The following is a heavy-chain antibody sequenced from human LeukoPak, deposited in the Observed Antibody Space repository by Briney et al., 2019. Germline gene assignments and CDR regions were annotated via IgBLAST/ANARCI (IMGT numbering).Heavy chain of an antibody. CDR1: GGTFSSYA. CDR3: ARESRQVGATTWDDY. Sequence: SVKVSCKASGGTFSSYAISWVRQATGQGLEWMGGIIPIFGTANCAQKFQGRVTITADESTSTAYMELSSLRSEDTAVYYCARESRQVGATTWDDYWGQGTLVTVSS. V-gene: IGHV1-69*13. D-gene: IGHD1-26*01. J-gene: IGHJ4*02. CDR2: IIPIFGTA.